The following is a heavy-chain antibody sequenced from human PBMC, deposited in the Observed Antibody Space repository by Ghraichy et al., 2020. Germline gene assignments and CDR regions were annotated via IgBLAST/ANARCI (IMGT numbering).Heavy chain of an antibody. J-gene: IGHJ6*02. CDR1: GYTFTSYA. CDR2: INAGNGNT. V-gene: IGHV1-3*01. D-gene: IGHD3-9*01. Sequence: ASVKVSCKASGYTFTSYAMHWVRQAPGQRLEWMGWINAGNGNTKYSQKFQGRVTITRDTSASTAYMELSSLRSEDTAVYYCASMRLLRYFDWSRNGMDVWGQGTTVTVSS. CDR3: ASMRLLRYFDWSRNGMDV.